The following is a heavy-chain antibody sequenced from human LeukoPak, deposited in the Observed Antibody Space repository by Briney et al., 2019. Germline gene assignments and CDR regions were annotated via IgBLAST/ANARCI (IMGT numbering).Heavy chain of an antibody. D-gene: IGHD6-19*01. J-gene: IGHJ3*02. CDR3: TRRAGTDSNGAFDI. CDR1: GGSISSSTW. CDR2: IYLSGST. Sequence: SETLSLTCAVSGGSISSSTWWTWVRQPPGKGLEWIGEIYLSGSTNYNPSLKSRVTISVDKSKNQFSLNLSSVTAADTAVYYCTRRAGTDSNGAFDIWGQGTMVTVSS. V-gene: IGHV4-4*02.